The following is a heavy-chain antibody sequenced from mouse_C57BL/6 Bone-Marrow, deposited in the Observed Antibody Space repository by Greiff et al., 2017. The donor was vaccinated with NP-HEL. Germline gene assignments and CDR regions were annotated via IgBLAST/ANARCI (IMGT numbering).Heavy chain of an antibody. J-gene: IGHJ3*01. CDR3: ASHYYGSSYVAWFAY. CDR1: GYTFTSYG. V-gene: IGHV1-81*01. D-gene: IGHD1-1*01. CDR2: IYPRSGNT. Sequence: VQLQQSGAELARPWASVKLSCKASGYTFTSYGISWVKQRTGQGLEWIGEIYPRSGNTYYNEKFKGKATLTADKSSSTAYMELRSLTSEDSAVYFCASHYYGSSYVAWFAYWGQGTLVTVSA.